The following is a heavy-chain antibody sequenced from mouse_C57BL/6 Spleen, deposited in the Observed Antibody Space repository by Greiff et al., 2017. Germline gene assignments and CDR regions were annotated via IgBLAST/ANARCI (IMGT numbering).Heavy chain of an antibody. D-gene: IGHD2-5*01. CDR2: IYPGDGDT. CDR1: GYAFSSYW. CDR3: ARSGHSNGFYAMDY. J-gene: IGHJ4*01. Sequence: QVQLQQSGAELVKPGASVKISCKASGYAFSSYWMNWVKQRPGKGLEWIGQIYPGDGDTNYNGKFKGKATLTADKSSSTAYMQLSSLTSEDSAVYFCARSGHSNGFYAMDYWGQGTSVTVSS. V-gene: IGHV1-80*01.